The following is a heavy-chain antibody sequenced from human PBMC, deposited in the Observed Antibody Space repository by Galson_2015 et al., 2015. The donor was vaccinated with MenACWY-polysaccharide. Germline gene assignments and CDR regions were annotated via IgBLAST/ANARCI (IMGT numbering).Heavy chain of an antibody. J-gene: IGHJ6*02. CDR2: IGSSGSTI. CDR3: AREYSSSLGYHYYGMDV. D-gene: IGHD6-13*01. CDR1: GFTFSSYE. V-gene: IGHV3-48*03. Sequence: SLRLSCAASGFTFSSYEMNWVRQAPGKGLEWVSYIGSSGSTIYYADSVKGRFTISRDNAKNSLYLQMNSLRAEDTAVYYCAREYSSSLGYHYYGMDVWGQGTTVTVSS.